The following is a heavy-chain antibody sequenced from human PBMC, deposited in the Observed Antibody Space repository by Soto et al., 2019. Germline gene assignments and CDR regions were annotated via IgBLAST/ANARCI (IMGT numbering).Heavy chain of an antibody. CDR3: ARDPEGRGSGSYLDY. J-gene: IGHJ4*02. V-gene: IGHV3-21*01. CDR2: ISSSSSYI. CDR1: GFTFSSYS. D-gene: IGHD3-10*01. Sequence: GGSLRLSCAASGFTFSSYSMNWVRQAPGKGLEWVSSISSSSSYIYYADSVKGRFTISRDNAKNSLYLQMNSLRAEDTAVYYCARDPEGRGSGSYLDYWGQGTLVTVSS.